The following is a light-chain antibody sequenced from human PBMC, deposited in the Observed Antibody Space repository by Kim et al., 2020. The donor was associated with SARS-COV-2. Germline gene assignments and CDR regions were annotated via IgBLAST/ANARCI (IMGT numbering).Light chain of an antibody. CDR2: DVS. CDR1: SRDIVVYDY. V-gene: IGLV2-14*03. Sequence: QSLSASCTVTSRDIVVYDYVSAYQHHPGKVPNLIIYDVSQRPSGVSRRFSASKSGNTASLTISGLQAEDEADYYCSSYTRSSTLAFGTGTKVTVL. J-gene: IGLJ1*01. CDR3: SSYTRSSTLA.